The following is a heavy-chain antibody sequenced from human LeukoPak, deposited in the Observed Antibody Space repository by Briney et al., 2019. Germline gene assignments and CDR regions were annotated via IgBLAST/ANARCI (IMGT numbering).Heavy chain of an antibody. Sequence: ASVKVSCKASGYTFTGYYMHWVRQAPGQGLEWMGWINPNSGGTNCAQKFQGRVTMTRDTSISTAYMELSRLRSDDTAVYYCAGIAVAGQYYFDYWGQGTLVTVSS. V-gene: IGHV1-2*02. D-gene: IGHD6-19*01. CDR2: INPNSGGT. J-gene: IGHJ4*02. CDR3: AGIAVAGQYYFDY. CDR1: GYTFTGYY.